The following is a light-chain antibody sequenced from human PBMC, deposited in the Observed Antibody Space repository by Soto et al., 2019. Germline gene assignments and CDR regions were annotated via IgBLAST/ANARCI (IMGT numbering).Light chain of an antibody. CDR3: QQYGSSPT. Sequence: EIVLTQSPGTLSLSPGERATLSCRASQSVSSSYLAWYQQKPGQAPRLLIYGASSRATGIPDRFSGSGSGTDFTLTISILEPDDFAVYYCQQYGSSPTFGQGTKVEIK. CDR1: QSVSSSY. J-gene: IGKJ1*01. V-gene: IGKV3-20*01. CDR2: GAS.